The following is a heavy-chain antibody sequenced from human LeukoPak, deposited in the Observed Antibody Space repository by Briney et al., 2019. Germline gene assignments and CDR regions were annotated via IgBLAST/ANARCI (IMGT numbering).Heavy chain of an antibody. Sequence: SVKVSCKASGGTSSSYAISWVRQAPGQGLEWMGRIIPILGIANYAQKFQGRVTITADKSTSTAYMELSSLRSEDTAVYYCARGLSGWTPSAEYFQHWGQGTLVTVSS. CDR3: ARGLSGWTPSAEYFQH. V-gene: IGHV1-69*04. D-gene: IGHD6-19*01. CDR2: IIPILGIA. CDR1: GGTSSSYA. J-gene: IGHJ1*01.